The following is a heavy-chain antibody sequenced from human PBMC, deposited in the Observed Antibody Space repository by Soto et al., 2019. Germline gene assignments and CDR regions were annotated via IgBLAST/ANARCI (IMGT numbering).Heavy chain of an antibody. V-gene: IGHV4-4*02. CDR3: ARVGENFWSGYRRRNWFDP. CDR2: IYHSGST. J-gene: IGHJ5*02. CDR1: SGSISSSNW. D-gene: IGHD3-3*01. Sequence: SETLSLTCAVSSGSISSSNWWSWVRQPPGKGLEWIGEIYHSGSTNYNPSLKSRVTISVDKSKNQFSLKLSSVTAADTAVYYCARVGENFWSGYRRRNWFDPWGQGNLVTVS.